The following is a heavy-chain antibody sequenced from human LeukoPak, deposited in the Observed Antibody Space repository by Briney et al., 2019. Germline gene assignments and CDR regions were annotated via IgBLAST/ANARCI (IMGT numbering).Heavy chain of an antibody. Sequence: ASVKVSCKASGYTFTGYYMHWVRQAPGQGLEWMGWINPNSGGTNYAQKFQGRVTMTRDTSISTAYMELSRLRPDDTAVYYCARPRWGANAFDIWGQGTMVTVSS. V-gene: IGHV1-2*02. CDR1: GYTFTGYY. CDR2: INPNSGGT. CDR3: ARPRWGANAFDI. J-gene: IGHJ3*02. D-gene: IGHD1-26*01.